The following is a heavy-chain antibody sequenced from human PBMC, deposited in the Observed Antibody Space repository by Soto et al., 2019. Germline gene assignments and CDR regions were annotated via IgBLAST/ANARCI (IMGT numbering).Heavy chain of an antibody. Sequence: EVQLLESGGGLVQPGGSLRLSCAASGFTFSSYAMSWVRQAPGKGLVWVSAISGSGGSTYYADSVKGRVTISRDNSKNSLYLQMNSLRAEDTAVYYCAEGRLPGWGSSFDYWGQGTLVTVSS. V-gene: IGHV3-23*01. J-gene: IGHJ4*02. D-gene: IGHD3-16*01. CDR2: ISGSGGST. CDR3: AEGRLPGWGSSFDY. CDR1: GFTFSSYA.